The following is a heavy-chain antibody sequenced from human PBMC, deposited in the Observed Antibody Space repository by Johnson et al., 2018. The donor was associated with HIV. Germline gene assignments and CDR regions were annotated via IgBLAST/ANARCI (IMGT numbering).Heavy chain of an antibody. D-gene: IGHD4-17*01. CDR3: AKDACGAVTDSLDV. CDR1: GFTFSSYA. J-gene: IGHJ3*01. CDR2: ISYDGSNK. Sequence: QVQLVESGGGLVQPGGSLRLSCAASGFTFSSYAMHWVRQAPDKGLEWVAVISYDGSNKYYADSVKGRFTISRDNSKNTLYLQMNSLRAEDTAVYYCAKDACGAVTDSLDVWGRGTMVTVSS. V-gene: IGHV3-30-3*01.